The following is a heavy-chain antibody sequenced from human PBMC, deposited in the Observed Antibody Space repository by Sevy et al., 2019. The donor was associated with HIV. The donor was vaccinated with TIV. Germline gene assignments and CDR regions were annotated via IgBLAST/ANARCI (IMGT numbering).Heavy chain of an antibody. CDR2: IYSSGSS. V-gene: IGHV4-59*01. CDR3: ARSSGYSYGDFDY. Sequence: SETLSLTCTVSGDSINTYSWSWVRQPPGKGLEWIGYIYSSGSSYNPSLKSRVSISMDTSKNQFSLKLNSVTAADTAVYYCARSSGYSYGDFDYWGQGTLVTVSS. CDR1: GDSINTYS. D-gene: IGHD5-18*01. J-gene: IGHJ4*02.